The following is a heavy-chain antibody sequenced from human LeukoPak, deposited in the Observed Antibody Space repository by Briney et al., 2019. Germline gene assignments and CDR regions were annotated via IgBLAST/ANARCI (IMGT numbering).Heavy chain of an antibody. CDR3: ARGIVGATGSYYFDY. V-gene: IGHV3-33*01. CDR1: GFTFSSYG. Sequence: GRSLRLSCAASGFTFSSYGMHWVRQAPGKGLEWVAVIWYDGSNKYYADSVKGRFTISRDNSKSTLYLQMNSLRAEDTAVYYCARGIVGATGSYYFDYWGQGTLVTVSS. D-gene: IGHD1-26*01. CDR2: IWYDGSNK. J-gene: IGHJ4*02.